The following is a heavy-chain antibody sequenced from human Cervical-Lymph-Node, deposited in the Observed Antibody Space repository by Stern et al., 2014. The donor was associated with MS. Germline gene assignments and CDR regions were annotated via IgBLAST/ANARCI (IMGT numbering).Heavy chain of an antibody. J-gene: IGHJ4*02. D-gene: IGHD6-13*01. V-gene: IGHV3-33*01. Sequence: QVQLVESGGGVVQPGRSLRLTCAASGFTFSSYGMPWARRAPGKGLEWVAVIWYDGSNKYYADSVKGRFTISRDNSKSTLYLQMNSLRAEDTAVYYCARDLFYYSSPDYWGQGTLVTVSS. CDR1: GFTFSSYG. CDR2: IWYDGSNK. CDR3: ARDLFYYSSPDY.